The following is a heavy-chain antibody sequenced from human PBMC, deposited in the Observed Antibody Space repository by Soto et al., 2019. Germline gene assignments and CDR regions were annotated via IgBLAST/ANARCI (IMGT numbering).Heavy chain of an antibody. CDR3: AAGLGYCSGGSCYDAFDI. Sequence: SVKVSCKASGFTFTSSAVQWVRQARGQRLEWIGWIVVGSGNTNYAQKFQERVTITRDMSTSTAYMELSSLRSEDTAVYYCAAGLGYCSGGSCYDAFDIWGQGTMVTVSS. V-gene: IGHV1-58*01. D-gene: IGHD2-15*01. J-gene: IGHJ3*02. CDR2: IVVGSGNT. CDR1: GFTFTSSA.